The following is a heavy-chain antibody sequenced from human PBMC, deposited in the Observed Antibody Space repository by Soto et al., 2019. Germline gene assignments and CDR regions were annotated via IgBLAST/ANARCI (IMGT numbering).Heavy chain of an antibody. CDR1: GYTFTSYG. CDR2: ISAYNANT. CDR3: ARDLAVGMVDY. J-gene: IGHJ4*02. Sequence: QVQLVQSGAEVKKPGASVKVSCKASGYTFTSYGISWVRQATGQGLEWMGWISAYNANTKNAPKLQGRVTMTTDTSTSTAYMELRSLKYDPTAVYFCARDLAVGMVDYWGQGSPVTVS. V-gene: IGHV1-18*01.